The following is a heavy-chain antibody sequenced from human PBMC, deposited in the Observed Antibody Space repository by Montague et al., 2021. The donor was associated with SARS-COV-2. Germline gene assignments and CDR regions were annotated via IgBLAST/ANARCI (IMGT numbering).Heavy chain of an antibody. D-gene: IGHD3-9*01. CDR2: IYSSGST. CDR1: GGSISSSSYY. Sequence: SETLSLTCTVSGGSISSSSYYWGWIRQPPGKGLEWIGRIYSSGSTYYNPSLKSRLTISVDTSKNQFSLKLSSVTAADTAVYYCARDGSFRFVNLIGPRDCCYDMDVWGQGTTVTVSS. J-gene: IGHJ6*02. CDR3: ARDGSFRFVNLIGPRDCCYDMDV. V-gene: IGHV4-39*07.